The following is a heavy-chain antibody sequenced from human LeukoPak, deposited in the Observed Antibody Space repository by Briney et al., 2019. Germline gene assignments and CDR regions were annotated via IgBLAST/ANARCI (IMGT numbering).Heavy chain of an antibody. D-gene: IGHD3-10*01. CDR3: ARDRAGKNYYYYGMDV. Sequence: PGGSLRLSCAAPGFTFSSYWMSWVRQAPGKGLEWVANIKQDGSEKYYEDSVKGRFTISRDNAKNSLYLQMNSLRAEDTAVYYCARDRAGKNYYYYGMDVWGQGTTVTVSS. V-gene: IGHV3-7*01. CDR1: GFTFSSYW. J-gene: IGHJ6*02. CDR2: IKQDGSEK.